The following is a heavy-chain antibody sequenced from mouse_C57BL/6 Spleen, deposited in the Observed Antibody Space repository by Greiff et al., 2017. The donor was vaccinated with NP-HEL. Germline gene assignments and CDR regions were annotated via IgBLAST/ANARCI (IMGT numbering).Heavy chain of an antibody. CDR2: ISSGSSTI. J-gene: IGHJ4*01. CDR3: ARRDYGDAMDD. V-gene: IGHV5-17*01. D-gene: IGHD2-4*01. Sequence: VQLKQSGGGLVKPGGSLKLSCAASGFTFSDYGMHWVRQAPEKGLEWVAYISSGSSTIYYADTVKGRFTISRDNAKNTLFLQMTSLRSEDTAMYYCARRDYGDAMDDWGQGTAVTVSS. CDR1: GFTFSDYG.